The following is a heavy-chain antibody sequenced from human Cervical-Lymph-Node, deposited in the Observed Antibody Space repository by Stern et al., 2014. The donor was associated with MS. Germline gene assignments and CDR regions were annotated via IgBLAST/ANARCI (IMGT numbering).Heavy chain of an antibody. J-gene: IGHJ5*02. V-gene: IGHV4-59*01. CDR2: IYYSGST. CDR3: ARVMPITMIVVATNWFDP. D-gene: IGHD3-22*01. Sequence: VQLVQSGPGLVKPSETLSITCTVSGGSISSYYWSWIRQPPGKGLEWIGYIYYSGSTNYNPSLKSRVTISVDTSKNQFSLKLSSVTAADTAVYYCARVMPITMIVVATNWFDPWGQGTLVTVSS. CDR1: GGSISSYY.